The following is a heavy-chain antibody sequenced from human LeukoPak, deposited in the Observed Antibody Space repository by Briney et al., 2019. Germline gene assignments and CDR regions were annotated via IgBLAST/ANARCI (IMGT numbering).Heavy chain of an antibody. Sequence: ASVKVSCKASGGTFSSYAISWVRQAPGQGLEWMGGIIPIFGTANYAQKFQGRVTITAVESTSTAYMELSSLRSEDTAAYYCARVHGSGQIDYWGQETLVTVSS. V-gene: IGHV1-69*13. D-gene: IGHD3-10*01. CDR1: GGTFSSYA. J-gene: IGHJ4*02. CDR2: IIPIFGTA. CDR3: ARVHGSGQIDY.